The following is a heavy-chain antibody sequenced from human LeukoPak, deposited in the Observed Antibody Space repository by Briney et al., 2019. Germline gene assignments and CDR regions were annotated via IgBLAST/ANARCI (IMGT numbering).Heavy chain of an antibody. CDR2: INPNSGGT. Sequence: GASVKVSCKASGYTFTGYYMHWVRQAPGQGLEWMGWINPNSGGTNYAQKFQGRVTMTRDTSISTAYMVLSRLRSDDTAVYYCARPLYYYDSSGYYSKGLLGNWGQGTLVTVSS. D-gene: IGHD3-22*01. CDR1: GYTFTGYY. CDR3: ARPLYYYDSSGYYSKGLLGN. V-gene: IGHV1-2*02. J-gene: IGHJ4*02.